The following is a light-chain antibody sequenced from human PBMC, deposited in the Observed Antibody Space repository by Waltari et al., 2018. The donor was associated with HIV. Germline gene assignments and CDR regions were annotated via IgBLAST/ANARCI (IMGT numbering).Light chain of an antibody. Sequence: QSVLTQPPSASGTPGQRVTLPCSGSRSNIGKNTVNWYQQLPGTAPKLLIYSNNQRPSGVPDRFAGSKAGTAASLAISGLQSEDEADYYCAAWDDSLKGYVFGPGTEVSVL. V-gene: IGLV1-44*01. CDR3: AAWDDSLKGYV. CDR1: RSNIGKNT. J-gene: IGLJ1*01. CDR2: SNN.